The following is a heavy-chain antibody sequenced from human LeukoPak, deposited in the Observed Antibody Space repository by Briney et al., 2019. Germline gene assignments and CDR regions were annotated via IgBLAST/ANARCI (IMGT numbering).Heavy chain of an antibody. CDR3: ARSGDYYGSGSYYYFDY. J-gene: IGHJ4*02. CDR1: GFTVSNKY. Sequence: GGSLRLSCAASGFTVSNKYMTWVRQAPGKGLEWVSLIYNDGRTYYVDSVKGRCTISRDNSKNTLYLQMNSLRAEDTAVYYCARSGDYYGSGSYYYFDYWGQGTLVTVSS. CDR2: IYNDGRT. D-gene: IGHD3-10*01. V-gene: IGHV3-53*01.